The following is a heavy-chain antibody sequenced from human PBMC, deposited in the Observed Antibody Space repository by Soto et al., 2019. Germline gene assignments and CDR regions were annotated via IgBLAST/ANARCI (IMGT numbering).Heavy chain of an antibody. J-gene: IGHJ5*02. CDR1: GFSFRQYA. V-gene: IGHV3-23*01. CDR2: ITATDT. CDR3: AKGMVPDQ. D-gene: IGHD6-13*01. Sequence: EVQLLESGGGFVQPGGSLRLSCTASGFSFRQYAMVWVRQAPGKGLEWVSAITATDTHYADSVKGRFTISRDSSKSTLYLDINNLRVEDTAVYYCAKGMVPDQWGQGTLITVSS.